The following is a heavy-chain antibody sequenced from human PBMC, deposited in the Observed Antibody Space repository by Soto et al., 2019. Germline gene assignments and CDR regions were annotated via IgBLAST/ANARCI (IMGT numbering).Heavy chain of an antibody. Sequence: SVKVSCKASGGTFSSYAISWVRQAPGQGLEWMGGIIPIFGTANYAQKFQGRVTITADKSTSTAYMELSSLRSEDTAVYYCARGSLMITFGGVISPGAFDIWGQGTMVTVSS. D-gene: IGHD3-16*02. CDR2: IIPIFGTA. J-gene: IGHJ3*02. V-gene: IGHV1-69*06. CDR1: GGTFSSYA. CDR3: ARGSLMITFGGVISPGAFDI.